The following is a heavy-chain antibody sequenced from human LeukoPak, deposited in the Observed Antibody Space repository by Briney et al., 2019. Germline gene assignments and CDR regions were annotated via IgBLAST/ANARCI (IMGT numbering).Heavy chain of an antibody. D-gene: IGHD3-22*01. CDR3: ARDRGTSGYIFDY. CDR2: IYAGGAT. J-gene: IGHJ4*02. CDR1: GLTVSSNS. V-gene: IGHV3-53*01. Sequence: VGSLRLSCAASGLTVSSNSMRWVRQAPGKGLEWVSVIYAGGATFYADSVKGRFTISRDNSKNTVYLQMNSLRAEDTAVYYCARDRGTSGYIFDYWGRGTLVTVPS.